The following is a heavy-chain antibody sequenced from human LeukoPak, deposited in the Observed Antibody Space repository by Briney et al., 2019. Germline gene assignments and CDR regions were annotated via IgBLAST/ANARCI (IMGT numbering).Heavy chain of an antibody. CDR3: AKGDCSGGSCPFGY. Sequence: GGSLRLSCAASGFTFSSYSMNWVRQAPGKGLEWVSSISSSSSYIYYADSVKGRFTISRDNSKNTLYLQMNSLRAEDTAVYYCAKGDCSGGSCPFGYWGQGTLVTVSS. CDR2: ISSSSSYI. V-gene: IGHV3-21*01. CDR1: GFTFSSYS. D-gene: IGHD2-15*01. J-gene: IGHJ4*02.